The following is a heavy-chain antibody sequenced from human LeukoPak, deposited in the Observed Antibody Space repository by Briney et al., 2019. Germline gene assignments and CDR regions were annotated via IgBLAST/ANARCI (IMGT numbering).Heavy chain of an antibody. D-gene: IGHD3-22*01. CDR1: GGSISHHF. CDR2: IHYSGRT. J-gene: IGHJ3*02. Sequence: SETLSLTCSVSGGSISHHFWSWIRQPPGKGLDWIAFIHYSGRTKYNPSLQSRVTISIDTSENNFSLKLTSVTAADTAVYYCARLLDNDSSGDPDTFDMWGQGTVVSVSS. V-gene: IGHV4-59*11. CDR3: ARLLDNDSSGDPDTFDM.